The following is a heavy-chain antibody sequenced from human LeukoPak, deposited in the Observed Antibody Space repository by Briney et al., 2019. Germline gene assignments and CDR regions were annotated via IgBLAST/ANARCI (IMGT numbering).Heavy chain of an antibody. CDR2: INPNSGGT. CDR1: GYTFTGYH. V-gene: IGHV1-2*02. Sequence: ASVKVSCKASGYTFTGYHMHWVRQAPGQGLEWMGWINPNSGGTNYAQKFQGRVTMTRDTSISTAYMELSRLRSDDTAVYYCARVYVCSGGSCYGNWFDPWGQGTLVTVSS. CDR3: ARVYVCSGGSCYGNWFDP. J-gene: IGHJ5*02. D-gene: IGHD2-15*01.